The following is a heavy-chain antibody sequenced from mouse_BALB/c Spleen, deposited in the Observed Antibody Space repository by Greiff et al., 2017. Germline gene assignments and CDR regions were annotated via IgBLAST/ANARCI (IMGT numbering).Heavy chain of an antibody. J-gene: IGHJ4*01. D-gene: IGHD3-1*01. CDR2: ISSGSSTI. CDR3: ASASDY. V-gene: IGHV5-17*02. CDR1: GFTFSSFG. Sequence: EVQLVESGGGLVQPGGSRKLSCAASGFTFSSFGMHWVRQAPEKGLEWVAYISSGSSTIYYADTVKGRFTISRDNPKNTLFLQMTSLRSEDTAMYYCASASDYWGQGTSVTVSS.